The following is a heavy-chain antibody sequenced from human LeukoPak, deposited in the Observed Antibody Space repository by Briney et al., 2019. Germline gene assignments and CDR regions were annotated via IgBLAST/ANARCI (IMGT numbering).Heavy chain of an antibody. J-gene: IGHJ4*02. CDR1: GFTFSNAW. D-gene: IGHD5-18*01. CDR3: TTEVVDTAMVIDYYFDY. V-gene: IGHV3-15*01. CDR2: IKSKTDGGTT. Sequence: GGSLRLSCAASGFTFSNAWMSWVRQAPGKGLEWVGRIKSKTDGGTTDYAAPVKGRFTISGDDSKNTLYLQMNSLKTEDTAVYYCTTEVVDTAMVIDYYFDYWGQGTLVTVPS.